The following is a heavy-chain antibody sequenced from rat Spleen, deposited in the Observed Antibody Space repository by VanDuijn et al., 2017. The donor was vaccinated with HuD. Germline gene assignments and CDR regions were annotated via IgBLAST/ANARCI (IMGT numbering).Heavy chain of an antibody. V-gene: IGHV2-65*01. Sequence: QVQLKETGPGLVQPTQTLSITCTVSGFSLTSYYMQWVRQTPGKGLEWMGFIRSGGSTEYDSALKSRLSISRDTSKSQVFLKMNSLETEDIASYYCARGPMHITGNYFDYWGQGVMVTVSS. CDR2: IRSGGST. CDR3: ARGPMHITGNYFDY. CDR1: GFSLTSYY. J-gene: IGHJ2*01. D-gene: IGHD1-6*01.